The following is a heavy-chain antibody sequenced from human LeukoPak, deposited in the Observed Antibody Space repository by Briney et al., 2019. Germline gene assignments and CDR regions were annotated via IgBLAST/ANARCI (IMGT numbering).Heavy chain of an antibody. Sequence: ASVKVSCKASGGTFSRYAISWVRQAPGQGLEWMGGIIPIFGTANYAQKFQDRVTITADESSSTAYMELSSLRSEDTAVYYCARDAAIYDNSAYYYLWWGQGTLVTVSS. CDR1: GGTFSRYA. V-gene: IGHV1-69*01. D-gene: IGHD3-22*01. CDR2: IIPIFGTA. J-gene: IGHJ4*02. CDR3: ARDAAIYDNSAYYYLW.